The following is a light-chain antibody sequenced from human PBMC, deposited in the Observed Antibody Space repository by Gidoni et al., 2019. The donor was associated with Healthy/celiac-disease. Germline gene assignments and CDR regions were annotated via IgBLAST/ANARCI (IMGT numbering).Light chain of an antibody. Sequence: SSELTQDPAVSVALGQTVRITCQGDSLRSYYASWYQQKPGQAPVLVIYGKNNRPSGIPDRFSGSSSGKTASLTITGAQAEDEADYYCNSRDSSGNHYVVFGGGTKLTVL. J-gene: IGLJ2*01. CDR2: GKN. V-gene: IGLV3-19*01. CDR3: NSRDSSGNHYVV. CDR1: SLRSYY.